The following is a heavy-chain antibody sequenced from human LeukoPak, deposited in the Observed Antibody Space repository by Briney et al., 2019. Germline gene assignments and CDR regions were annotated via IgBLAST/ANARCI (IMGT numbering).Heavy chain of an antibody. D-gene: IGHD1/OR15-1a*01. V-gene: IGHV3-30*03. CDR1: GFSFSTYG. CDR3: ASTRTRYYYYYMDV. J-gene: IGHJ6*03. CDR2: ISYDGTVT. Sequence: GGSLRLSCGASGFSFSTYGMHWVRQAPEKGLEWVALISYDGTVTFYVDSVRGRFTISRDNSKNTLYLQMNSLRAEDTAVYYCASTRTRYYYYYMDVWGKGTTVTTSS.